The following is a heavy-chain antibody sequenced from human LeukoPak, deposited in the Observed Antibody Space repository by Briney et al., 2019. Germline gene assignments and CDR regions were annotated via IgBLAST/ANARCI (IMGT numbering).Heavy chain of an antibody. Sequence: PGGSLRLSXAASGFTFSSCGMHWVRQAPGKGLEWVAVIWYDGSNKYYADSVKGRFTISRDNSKNTLYLQMNSLRAEDTAVYYCAKDLLWDSSSWTFDYWGQGTLVTVSS. CDR1: GFTFSSCG. CDR2: IWYDGSNK. CDR3: AKDLLWDSSSWTFDY. D-gene: IGHD6-6*01. J-gene: IGHJ4*02. V-gene: IGHV3-33*06.